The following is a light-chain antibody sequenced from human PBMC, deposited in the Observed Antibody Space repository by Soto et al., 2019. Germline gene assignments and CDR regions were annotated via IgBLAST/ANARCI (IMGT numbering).Light chain of an antibody. V-gene: IGKV3-11*01. J-gene: IGKJ3*01. CDR1: QSVSSY. CDR3: LQYNSWPRGT. CDR2: DAS. Sequence: EIVLTQSPATLSLSPGERATLSCRASQSVSSYLAWFQQKPGQAPRLLIYDASNRATGIPARFSGSGSGTDFTVTISSLEPEDFAVYYCLQYNSWPRGTFGPGTKVEIK.